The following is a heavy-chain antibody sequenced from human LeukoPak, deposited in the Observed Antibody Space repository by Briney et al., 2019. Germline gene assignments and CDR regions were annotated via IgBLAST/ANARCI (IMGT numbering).Heavy chain of an antibody. Sequence: GASVKISCKASGYTFTSYGISWVRQAPGQGLEWMGWISAYNGNTNYAQKLQGRVTMTTDTSTSTAYMELRSLRSDDTAVYYCARVGYCSGGSCYPDYWGQGTLVTVSS. D-gene: IGHD2-15*01. CDR3: ARVGYCSGGSCYPDY. CDR1: GYTFTSYG. J-gene: IGHJ4*02. CDR2: ISAYNGNT. V-gene: IGHV1-18*01.